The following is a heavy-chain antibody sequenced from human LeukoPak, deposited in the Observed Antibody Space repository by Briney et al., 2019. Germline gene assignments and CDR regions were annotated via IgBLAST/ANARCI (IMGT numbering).Heavy chain of an antibody. CDR1: GGSISSYY. CDR2: FYTSGST. D-gene: IGHD4-23*01. CDR3: ARDPNSAL. J-gene: IGHJ4*02. V-gene: IGHV4-4*07. Sequence: NSSETLSLTCSVSGGSISSYYWSWIRQPAGKGLEWIGRFYTSGSTSYNPSLKSRVTISVDTSKNQFSLKLSSVTAADTAVYYCARDPNSALWGQGTLVTVSS.